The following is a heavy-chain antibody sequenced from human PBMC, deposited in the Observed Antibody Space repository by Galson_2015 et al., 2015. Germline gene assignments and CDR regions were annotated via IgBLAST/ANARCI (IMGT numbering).Heavy chain of an antibody. V-gene: IGHV3-48*02. Sequence: SLRLSCAASGFTFSSYSMNWVRQAPGKGLEWVSYISSSSSTIYYADSVKGRFTISRDNAKNSLYLQMNSLRDEDTAVYYCARGLKVPYYYYGMDVWGQGTTVTVSS. CDR1: GFTFSSYS. CDR2: ISSSSSTI. J-gene: IGHJ6*02. CDR3: ARGLKVPYYYYGMDV.